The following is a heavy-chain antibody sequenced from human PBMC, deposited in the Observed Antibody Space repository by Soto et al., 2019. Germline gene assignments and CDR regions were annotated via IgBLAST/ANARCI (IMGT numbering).Heavy chain of an antibody. J-gene: IGHJ6*02. CDR1: GFTFSHAW. V-gene: IGHV3-15*07. D-gene: IGHD2-8*01. CDR2: IKSKIDGGTS. Sequence: EVQLVESGGGLVKPGGSLRLSCGASGFTFSHAWMNWVRQAPGKGLEWVGRIKSKIDGGTSDYAAPVKGRFSISRDDSKDTLFLQMNSVKTEDTAVYFCATMGHCSNGVCSYYYYGMDVWGLGTTVTVSS. CDR3: ATMGHCSNGVCSYYYYGMDV.